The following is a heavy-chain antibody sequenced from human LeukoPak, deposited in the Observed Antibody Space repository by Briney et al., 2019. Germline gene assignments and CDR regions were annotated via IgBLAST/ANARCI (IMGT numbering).Heavy chain of an antibody. D-gene: IGHD1-26*01. CDR3: ARAVVGATTGDY. Sequence: GGSLRLSCAASGFTFSSHWMSWVRQAPGKGLEWVANIKQDGSEKYYVDSVKGRFTISRDNAKNSLYLQMNSLRAEDTAVYYCARAVVGATTGDYWGQGTLVTVSS. CDR2: IKQDGSEK. V-gene: IGHV3-7*01. J-gene: IGHJ4*02. CDR1: GFTFSSHW.